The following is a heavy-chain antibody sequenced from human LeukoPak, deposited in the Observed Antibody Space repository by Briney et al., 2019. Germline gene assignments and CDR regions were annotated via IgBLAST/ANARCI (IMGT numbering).Heavy chain of an antibody. V-gene: IGHV3-23*01. Sequence: PGGSLRLSCVASGFTFTDHPMNWVRQAPGKGLEWVSAISGSGGSTYYADSVRGRFSISRDNSKNTLYLQMNSLRAEDTAVYYCAKETGYGDYGAHYYFDYWGQGTLVTVSS. J-gene: IGHJ4*02. D-gene: IGHD4-17*01. CDR2: ISGSGGST. CDR3: AKETGYGDYGAHYYFDY. CDR1: GFTFTDHP.